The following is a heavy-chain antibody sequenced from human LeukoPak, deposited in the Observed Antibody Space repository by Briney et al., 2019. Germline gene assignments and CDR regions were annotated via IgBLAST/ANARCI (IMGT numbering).Heavy chain of an antibody. CDR2: IVFDGSNK. J-gene: IGHJ4*02. CDR1: GFTFSRYG. D-gene: IGHD4-17*01. CDR3: AKVGDGDYYLDY. V-gene: IGHV3-33*06. Sequence: PGGSLRLSCAASGFTFSRYGMHWVRQAPGKGLEWVAVIVFDGSNKYYADSVTGRVTISRENSKNTVDLQMNSLRAEDTAVYYCAKVGDGDYYLDYWGQGTLVTVSS.